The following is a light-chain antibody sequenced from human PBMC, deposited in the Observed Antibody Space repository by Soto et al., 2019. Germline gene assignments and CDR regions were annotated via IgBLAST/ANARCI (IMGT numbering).Light chain of an antibody. V-gene: IGLV2-14*03. CDR3: SSYRSGSTYV. Sequence: QSALTQPASVSGSPGQSITVSCTGTSSDVGGYNYVSWYQQHPGKAPRLMIYDVTNRPSGVSDRFSGSKSGNTASLTISGLQAEDDADYYCSSYRSGSTYVFGTGTKV. J-gene: IGLJ1*01. CDR2: DVT. CDR1: SSDVGGYNY.